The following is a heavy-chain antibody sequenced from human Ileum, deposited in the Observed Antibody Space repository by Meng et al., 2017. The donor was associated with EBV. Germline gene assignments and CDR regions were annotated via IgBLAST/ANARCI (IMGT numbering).Heavy chain of an antibody. CDR2: IYYSGST. V-gene: IGHV4-28*01. D-gene: IGHD3-22*01. CDR1: GYSISSTNC. J-gene: IGHJ4*02. CDR3: ARNVPGTSAYYD. Sequence: QVQLQAAGPGLVKPSDPLSLTRAVSGYSISSTNCWGWIRQPPGKGLEWIGYIYYSGSTSYNPSLKSRVTMSVDTSKNQFSLNLNSVTAVDTAVYYCARNVPGTSAYYDWGQGTLVTVSS.